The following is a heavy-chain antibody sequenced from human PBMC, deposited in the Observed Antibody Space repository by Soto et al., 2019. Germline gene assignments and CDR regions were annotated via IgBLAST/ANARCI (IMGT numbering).Heavy chain of an antibody. CDR2: ISYDGSSK. V-gene: IGHV3-30-3*01. J-gene: IGHJ4*02. CDR3: ARDVDFWSVSTPVDY. Sequence: GGSLRLSCAASRFTISGHAMHWVRQAPGKGLEWVAVISYDGSSKYYADSVKGRFTISRDNSKNTLYLQMNSLRAEDTAVYYCARDVDFWSVSTPVDYWGQGTLVTVSS. D-gene: IGHD3-3*01. CDR1: RFTISGHA.